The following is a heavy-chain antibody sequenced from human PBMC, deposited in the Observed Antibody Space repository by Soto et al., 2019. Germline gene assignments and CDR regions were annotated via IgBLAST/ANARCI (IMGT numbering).Heavy chain of an antibody. CDR2: ISHTGGT. Sequence: SETLSLTCAVYGGSVNGYYWNWIRQPPGKGLEWIGEISHTGGTHYNPSLKSRVTMSVDTSKNQFSLRLSSVTAADTAIYYCATRITVFGLLIPPFDPWGQGTQVTVPQ. CDR1: GGSVNGYY. J-gene: IGHJ5*02. D-gene: IGHD3-3*01. CDR3: ATRITVFGLLIPPFDP. V-gene: IGHV4-34*01.